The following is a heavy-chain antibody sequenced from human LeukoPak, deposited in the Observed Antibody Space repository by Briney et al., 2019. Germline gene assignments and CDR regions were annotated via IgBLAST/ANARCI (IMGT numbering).Heavy chain of an antibody. CDR3: ARGYGGNGRGFDY. V-gene: IGHV3-33*01. CDR1: VFTFRSYG. Sequence: GGSLRLSCAASVFTFRSYGIRGGRPAPDEGVERGAGIWYDGSNKYYADSVKGRFTISRDNSKNTLYLQMNSLRAEDTAVYYCARGYGGNGRGFDYWGPRNLVTVSS. J-gene: IGHJ4*02. CDR2: IWYDGSNK. D-gene: IGHD4-23*01.